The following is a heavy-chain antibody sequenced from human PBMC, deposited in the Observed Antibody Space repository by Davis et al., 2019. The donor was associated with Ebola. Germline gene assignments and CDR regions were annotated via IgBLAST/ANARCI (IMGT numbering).Heavy chain of an antibody. J-gene: IGHJ6*02. CDR1: GYRFTGYW. V-gene: IGHV5-51*01. CDR3: ARHVLDYYYGMDV. CDR2: IYPGDSDT. Sequence: PGGSLRLSCKGSGYRFTGYWIGWVRQMPGKGLEWMGIIYPGDSDTRYSPSFQGQVIISADKSISTAYLQWGSLKASDTAMYYCARHVLDYYYGMDVWGQGTTVTVSS.